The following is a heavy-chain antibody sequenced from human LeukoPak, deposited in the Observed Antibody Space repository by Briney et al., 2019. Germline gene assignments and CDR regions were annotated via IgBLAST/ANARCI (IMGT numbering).Heavy chain of an antibody. V-gene: IGHV4-59*08. CDR2: IYDSGST. D-gene: IGHD4-17*01. Sequence: PSEALSLTCTVSGGSISGYYWSWIRQPPGKGLEWTGFIYDSGSTNYNPSLKSQITISVDTSKNQFSLKLSSVTAADTAVYYCARSHYGDYYYFDYWGQGTLVTVSS. CDR3: ARSHYGDYYYFDY. CDR1: GGSISGYY. J-gene: IGHJ4*02.